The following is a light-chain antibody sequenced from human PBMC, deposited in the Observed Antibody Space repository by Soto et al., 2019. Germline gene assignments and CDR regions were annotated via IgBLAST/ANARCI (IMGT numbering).Light chain of an antibody. CDR3: QHYNSYSEA. V-gene: IGKV3-20*01. CDR2: GVS. J-gene: IGKJ1*01. Sequence: VLTQSPDTLSLSPGERATLSCRASQRASRQYLSWYQQRPDQPPRLLIYGVSMRADGIPDRFSGSGSGTEFTLTISSLQPDDFATYYCQHYNSYSEAFGQGTKVELK. CDR1: QRASRQY.